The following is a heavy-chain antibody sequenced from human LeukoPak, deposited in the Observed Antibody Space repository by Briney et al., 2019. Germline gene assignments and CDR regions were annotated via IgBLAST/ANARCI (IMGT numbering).Heavy chain of an antibody. J-gene: IGHJ4*02. CDR2: INPNSGGT. CDR3: ARDDRRITMIVNDY. CDR1: GYTFTGYH. V-gene: IGHV1-2*02. Sequence: ASVNVSCKASGYTFTGYHMHWVRQAPGQGLEWMGWINPNSGGTNYAQKFQGRVTMTRDTSISTAYMELSRLRSDDTAVYYCARDDRRITMIVNDYWGQGTLVTVSS. D-gene: IGHD3-22*01.